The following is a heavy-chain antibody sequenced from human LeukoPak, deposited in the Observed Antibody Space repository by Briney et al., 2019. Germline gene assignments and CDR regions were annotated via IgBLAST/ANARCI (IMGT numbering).Heavy chain of an antibody. CDR1: GGSFSGYY. J-gene: IGHJ4*02. V-gene: IGHV4-34*01. Sequence: SETLSLTCAVYGGSFSGYYWSWIRQPPGKGLEWIGEINHSGSTNYNPSLKSRVTISVDTSKNQFSLKLSSVTAADTAVYYCARWADEDYYDSSGYYYGRPSFDYWGQGTLVTVSS. CDR2: INHSGST. CDR3: ARWADEDYYDSSGYYYGRPSFDY. D-gene: IGHD3-22*01.